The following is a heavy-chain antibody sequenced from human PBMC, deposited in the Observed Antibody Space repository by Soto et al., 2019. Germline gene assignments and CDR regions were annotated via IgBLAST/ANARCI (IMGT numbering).Heavy chain of an antibody. CDR1: GYTFTSYG. D-gene: IGHD6-13*01. J-gene: IGHJ6*02. CDR3: ARQQLEFYYYYGMDV. Sequence: QVQLVQSGAEVKKPGASVKVSCKASGYTFTSYGISWVRQAPGQGLERMGWISAYNGNTNYAQKLQGRVPMTTDTSTSTAYMEPRSLRSDDTAVYYCARQQLEFYYYYGMDVWGQGTTVTVSS. CDR2: ISAYNGNT. V-gene: IGHV1-18*01.